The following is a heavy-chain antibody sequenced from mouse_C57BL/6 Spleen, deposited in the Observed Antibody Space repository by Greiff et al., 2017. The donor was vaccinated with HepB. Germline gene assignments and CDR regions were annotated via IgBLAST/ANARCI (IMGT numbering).Heavy chain of an antibody. CDR1: GYAFSSSW. J-gene: IGHJ4*01. CDR2: IYPGDGDT. D-gene: IGHD2-3*01. CDR3: ASDGYYVYYAMDY. V-gene: IGHV1-82*01. Sequence: VQRVESGPELVKPGASVKISCKASGYAFSSSWMNWVKQRPGKGLEWIGRIYPGDGDTNYNGKFKGKATLTADKSSSTAYMQLSSLTSEDSAVYFCASDGYYVYYAMDYWGQGTSVTVSS.